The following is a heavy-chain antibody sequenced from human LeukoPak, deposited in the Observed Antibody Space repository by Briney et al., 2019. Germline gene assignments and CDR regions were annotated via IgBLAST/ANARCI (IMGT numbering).Heavy chain of an antibody. V-gene: IGHV1-46*01. J-gene: IGHJ3*02. CDR2: INPSGGST. Sequence: ASVKVSCKASGYTFTSYYMHWVRQAPGQGLEWMGIINPSGGSTSYAQKFQGRVTMTRDTSTSTVYMELSSLRSEDTAVYYCARDPTPYYYDSSGYYVGDAFDIWGQGTMVTVSS. CDR3: ARDPTPYYYDSSGYYVGDAFDI. CDR1: GYTFTSYY. D-gene: IGHD3-22*01.